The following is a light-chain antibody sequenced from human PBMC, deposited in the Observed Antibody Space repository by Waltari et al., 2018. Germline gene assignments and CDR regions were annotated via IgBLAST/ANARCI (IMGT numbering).Light chain of an antibody. Sequence: DIQMTQSPSSLSASVGDRVTITCRASQTIRNHLNWYQLIPGKAPKLLIYATSTLESGVPSTFSGSGSGTEFTLTISSLQPDDFATYYCQQSYSTPFTFGPGTKV. CDR3: QQSYSTPFT. CDR1: QTIRNH. CDR2: ATS. V-gene: IGKV1-39*01. J-gene: IGKJ3*01.